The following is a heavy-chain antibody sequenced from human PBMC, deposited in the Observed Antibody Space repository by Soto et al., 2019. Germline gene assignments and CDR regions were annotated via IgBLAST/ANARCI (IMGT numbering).Heavy chain of an antibody. J-gene: IGHJ5*01. CDR3: ARGRYCLTGRCFPNWFDS. V-gene: IGHV4-30-4*01. CDR2: IYKSATT. D-gene: IGHD2-15*01. CDR1: GDSISSVDYF. Sequence: SETLSLTCSVSGDSISSVDYFWAWIRQPPGQALEYIGYIYKSATTYYDPSFESRVAISLDTSKSQFSLNVTSVTAADTAVYFCARGRYCLTGRCFPNWFDSWGQGTLVTVS.